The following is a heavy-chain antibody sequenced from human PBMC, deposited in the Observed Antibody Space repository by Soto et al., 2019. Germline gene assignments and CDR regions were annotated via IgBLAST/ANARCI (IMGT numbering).Heavy chain of an antibody. CDR1: GGSISSYY. Sequence: QVQLQESGPGLVKPSETLSLTCTVSGGSISSYYWSWIRQPPGKGLEWIGYIYYSGSTNYNPSLTSRVTISVDTSKNQFSLKLSSVTAADTAVYYCARGYSSGWYNRWGQGTLVTVSS. CDR3: ARGYSSGWYNR. J-gene: IGHJ5*02. D-gene: IGHD6-19*01. V-gene: IGHV4-59*01. CDR2: IYYSGST.